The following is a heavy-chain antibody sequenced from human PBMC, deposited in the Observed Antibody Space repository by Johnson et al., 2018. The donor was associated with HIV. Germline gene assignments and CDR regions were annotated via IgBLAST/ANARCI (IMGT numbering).Heavy chain of an antibody. CDR1: GFTFSSYA. D-gene: IGHD4-17*01. V-gene: IGHV3-30*04. CDR2: ISYDGSNK. J-gene: IGHJ3*02. Sequence: QVQLVESGGGVVQPGRSLRLSCAASGFTFSSYAMHWVRQTPGKGLEWVAVISYDGSNKYYADSVKGRFTISRDNSKNTLYLQMNSLRAEDTAVYYCARGMATVTNHDAFDIWGQGTMVTVSS. CDR3: ARGMATVTNHDAFDI.